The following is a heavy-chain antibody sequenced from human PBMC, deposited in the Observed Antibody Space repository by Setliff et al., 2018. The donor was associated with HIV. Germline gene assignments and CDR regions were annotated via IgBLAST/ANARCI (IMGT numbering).Heavy chain of an antibody. Sequence: SVKVSCKASGGTFSNYGMSWVRQAPGQGLEWMGGIIPISGTANYAQKFQGRVTITTDESTSTAYMELSGLRSEDTAVYYCARDFGGYCSSMSCPGLFDPWGQGTQVTVSS. D-gene: IGHD2-2*01. CDR3: ARDFGGYCSSMSCPGLFDP. V-gene: IGHV1-69*05. J-gene: IGHJ5*02. CDR2: IIPISGTA. CDR1: GGTFSNYG.